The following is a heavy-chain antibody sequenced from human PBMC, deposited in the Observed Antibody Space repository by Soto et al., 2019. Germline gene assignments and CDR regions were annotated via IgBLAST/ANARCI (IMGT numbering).Heavy chain of an antibody. J-gene: IGHJ4*02. V-gene: IGHV1-69*13. CDR1: GGTFSSYA. Sequence: SVKVSCKASGGTFSSYAISWVRQAPGQGLEWMGGIIPIFGTANYAQKFQGRVTITADESTSTAYMELSSLRSKDTAVYYCARTTRSGSFNFDYWGQGTLVTVSS. D-gene: IGHD1-26*01. CDR2: IIPIFGTA. CDR3: ARTTRSGSFNFDY.